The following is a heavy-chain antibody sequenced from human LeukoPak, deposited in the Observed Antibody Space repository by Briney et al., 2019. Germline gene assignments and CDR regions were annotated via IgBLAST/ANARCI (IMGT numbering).Heavy chain of an antibody. Sequence: GGSLRLSCAASGFTFSSYAMHWVRQAPGKRLEWVAVISYDGSNKYYADSVKGRFTISRDNSKNTLYLQMNSLRAEDTAVYYCARGLYSSSWSPRGYWGQGTLVTVSS. CDR3: ARGLYSSSWSPRGY. CDR1: GFTFSSYA. CDR2: ISYDGSNK. J-gene: IGHJ4*02. V-gene: IGHV3-30*04. D-gene: IGHD6-13*01.